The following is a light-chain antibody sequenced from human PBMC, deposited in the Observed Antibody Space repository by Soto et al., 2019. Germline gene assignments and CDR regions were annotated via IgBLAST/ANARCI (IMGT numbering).Light chain of an antibody. CDR3: CSYAGSSTFAV. J-gene: IGLJ3*02. CDR2: EGS. CDR1: SSDGGSYNL. V-gene: IGLV2-23*03. Sequence: QSVLTQPASVSGSPGQSITISCTGTSSDGGSYNLVSWYQQHPGKAPKLMIYEGSKRPSGVSNRFSGSKSGNTASLTISGLQAEDEADYYCCSYAGSSTFAVFGGGTQLTVL.